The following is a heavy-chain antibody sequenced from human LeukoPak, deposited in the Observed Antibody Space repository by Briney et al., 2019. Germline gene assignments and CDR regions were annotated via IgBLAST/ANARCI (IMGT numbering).Heavy chain of an antibody. D-gene: IGHD6-19*01. CDR1: GFTVSNNY. CDR2: IYIGGGA. J-gene: IGHJ4*02. V-gene: IGHV3-66*01. CDR3: ARDSSGPLY. Sequence: PGGSLRLSCAASGFTVSNNYMSWVRQAPGKGLEWVSVIYIGGGAYYADSVKGRFTISRDNSKNTLYLQMNSLRAEDTAVYYCARDSSGPLYWGQGTLVTVSS.